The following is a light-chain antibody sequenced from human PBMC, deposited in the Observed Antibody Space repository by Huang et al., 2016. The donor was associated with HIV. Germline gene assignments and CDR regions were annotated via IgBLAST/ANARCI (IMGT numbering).Light chain of an antibody. CDR1: QSISSY. CDR3: QQSYSTPHT. Sequence: DIQMTQSLSSLSASVGDRVTITCRASQSISSYLNWYQQKPGKAPKFLIYAASSLQSGVPSRFSGSGSGTDFTLTISSRQPEDFATYYCQQSYSTPHTFGQGTKLEIK. J-gene: IGKJ2*01. CDR2: AAS. V-gene: IGKV1-39*01.